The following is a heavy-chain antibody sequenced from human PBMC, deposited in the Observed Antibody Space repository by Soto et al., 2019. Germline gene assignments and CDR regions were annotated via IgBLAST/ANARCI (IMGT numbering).Heavy chain of an antibody. CDR3: GRQASYWHGGGGWFDP. CDR1: GFTFSASD. D-gene: IGHD2-8*02. CDR2: IGTLHDT. J-gene: IGHJ5*02. V-gene: IGHV3-13*01. Sequence: EVQLVESGGGLVQPGGSLRLSCAASGFTFSASDMHWVRQATGKGLEWVAAIGTLHDTYYPDSVKGRFTISRENAKNSLYLQMNRLRAGGTAVYYWGRQASYWHGGGGWFDPWGQGTLVTVSS.